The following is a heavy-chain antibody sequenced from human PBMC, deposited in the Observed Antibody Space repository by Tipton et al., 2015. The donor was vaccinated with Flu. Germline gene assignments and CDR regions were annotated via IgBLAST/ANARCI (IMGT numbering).Heavy chain of an antibody. J-gene: IGHJ3*02. CDR2: FYHSRST. D-gene: IGHD2-2*01. Sequence: TLSLTCAVSGYSISSGYYWGWLRQSPGKGLEWIGSFYHSRSTYYNPSLKSRVTISEDTSKNQFSLKLTSVTAADTALYYCARRVCSTITCDGPVGAFDIWGQGTMVTVSS. CDR1: GYSISSGYY. V-gene: IGHV4-38-2*01. CDR3: ARRVCSTITCDGPVGAFDI.